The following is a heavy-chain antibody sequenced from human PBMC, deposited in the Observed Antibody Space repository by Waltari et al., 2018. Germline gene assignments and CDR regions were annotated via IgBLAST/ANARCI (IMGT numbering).Heavy chain of an antibody. J-gene: IGHJ3*01. CDR1: GGSITTNRHY. CDR3: ATYVGASIGTAAFDV. V-gene: IGHV4-39*01. Sequence: QLHLQESGPGLVQPSETLSLTCSVSGGSITTNRHYWGWIRQPPGKGLEWTATISYSGAPYTSPSLKSLLTISVNTLKNQFSLKLSSVTAADTAVYYCATYVGASIGTAAFDVWGQGTMVTVSS. CDR2: ISYSGAP. D-gene: IGHD3-16*01.